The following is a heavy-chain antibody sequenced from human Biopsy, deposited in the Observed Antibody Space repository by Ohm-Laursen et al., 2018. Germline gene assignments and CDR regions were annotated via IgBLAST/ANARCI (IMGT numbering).Heavy chain of an antibody. V-gene: IGHV4-34*01. CDR2: INHRGYT. CDR3: ARSGQWARYYFDY. CDR1: GGSISSDY. Sequence: SETLSLTCTVSGGSISSDYWSWIRQTPGKGLEWIGEINHRGYTDYNASLKGRVSISVETSKNQLSLNLTSVTAADTAVFYCARSGQWARYYFDYWGHGTLVTVSP. D-gene: IGHD6-19*01. J-gene: IGHJ4*01.